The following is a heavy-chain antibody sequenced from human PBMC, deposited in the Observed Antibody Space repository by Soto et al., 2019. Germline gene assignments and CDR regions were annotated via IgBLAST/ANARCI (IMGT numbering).Heavy chain of an antibody. J-gene: IGHJ4*02. Sequence: GGSLRLSCAASGFTFDDYAMHWVRQAPGKGLEWVSSINWNGGSIAYADSVEGRFTVSRDNAKNSLYLQMNSLRVEDTALYYCAKDMYSSTSWPVNWGQGTLVTVSS. V-gene: IGHV3-9*01. CDR1: GFTFDDYA. D-gene: IGHD6-6*01. CDR3: AKDMYSSTSWPVN. CDR2: INWNGGSI.